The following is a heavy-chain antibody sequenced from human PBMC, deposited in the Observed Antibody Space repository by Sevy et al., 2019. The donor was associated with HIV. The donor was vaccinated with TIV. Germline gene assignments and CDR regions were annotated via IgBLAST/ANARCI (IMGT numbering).Heavy chain of an antibody. V-gene: IGHV3-23*01. Sequence: GGSLRLSCEASGFSFSNYGMNWVRQAPGKGLEWVSGTSGSGGSTYYADSVKGRFTISRDNSKNTLYLQMNSLRAEDTAVYSCAKDGESYVWGSHYDYWGQGTPVTVSS. CDR3: AKDGESYVWGSHYDY. CDR2: TSGSGGST. D-gene: IGHD3-16*01. J-gene: IGHJ4*02. CDR1: GFSFSNYG.